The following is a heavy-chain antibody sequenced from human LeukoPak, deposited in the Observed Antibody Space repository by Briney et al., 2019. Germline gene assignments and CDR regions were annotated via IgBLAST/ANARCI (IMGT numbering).Heavy chain of an antibody. D-gene: IGHD6-13*01. Sequence: PSETLSLTCTVSGGSVNSYYWTWIRQPSGRGLEWIAYIYYSGTTEYNPSLKSRVTISKDTSNNQFSLRLTSLTAADTAVYYCARIPAAGSMGWFDPWGQGTLVTVSS. CDR3: ARIPAAGSMGWFDP. CDR2: IYYSGTT. J-gene: IGHJ5*02. V-gene: IGHV4-59*02. CDR1: GGSVNSYY.